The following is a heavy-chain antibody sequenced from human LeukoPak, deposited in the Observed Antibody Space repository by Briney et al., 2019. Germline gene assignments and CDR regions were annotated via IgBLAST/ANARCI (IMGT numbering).Heavy chain of an antibody. V-gene: IGHV1-2*04. Sequence: ASVKVSCKASGYTFTSYYMHWVRQAPGQGLEWMGWINPNSGGTNYAQKFQGWVTMTRDTSISTAYMGLSRLRSDDTAVYYCARGYYYGSGSYNFDYWGQGTLVTVSS. CDR3: ARGYYYGSGSYNFDY. D-gene: IGHD3-10*01. J-gene: IGHJ4*02. CDR2: INPNSGGT. CDR1: GYTFTSYY.